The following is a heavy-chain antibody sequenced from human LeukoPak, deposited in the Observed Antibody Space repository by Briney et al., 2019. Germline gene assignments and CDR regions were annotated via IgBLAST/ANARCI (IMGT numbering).Heavy chain of an antibody. V-gene: IGHV1-2*02. CDR3: ARLELAWSGDLFYGKKNWFDP. J-gene: IGHJ5*02. CDR1: GYTFTGYY. Sequence: ASVKVSCKASGYTFTGYYMHWVRQAPGQGLEWMGWINPNSGGTNYAQKFQGRVTMTRDTSISTAYMELSRLRSDDTAVYYCARLELAWSGDLFYGKKNWFDPWGQGTLVTVSS. CDR2: INPNSGGT. D-gene: IGHD3-10*01.